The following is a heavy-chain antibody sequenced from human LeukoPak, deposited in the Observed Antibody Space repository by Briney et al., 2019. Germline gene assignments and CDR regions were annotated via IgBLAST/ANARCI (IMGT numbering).Heavy chain of an antibody. CDR2: INQDAGTT. CDR1: GFSFTSYW. Sequence: QSGGSLRLSCVASGFSFTSYWMSWVRQAPGKGLEFVANINQDAGTTNYVDSVKGRLTISRDNAENSLYLQMSSLRAEDTALYYCARDPGWSSFDIWGQGIMVTVSS. J-gene: IGHJ3*02. V-gene: IGHV3-7*01. D-gene: IGHD2-15*01. CDR3: ARDPGWSSFDI.